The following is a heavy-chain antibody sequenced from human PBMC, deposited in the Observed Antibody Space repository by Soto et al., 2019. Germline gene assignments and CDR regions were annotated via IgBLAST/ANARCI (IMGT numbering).Heavy chain of an antibody. CDR2: VDASGNT. CDR3: ARDVGGSEVPHWFDP. D-gene: IGHD1-26*01. CDR1: GHSISADY. Sequence: QVQLQESGPGLVKASETLSLSCTVSGHSISADYWSWIRQPAGKRLEWIGRVDASGNTNYNPSLKSRVTMSVDTSKNQFCLKVRSVTAADTAMYFCARDVGGSEVPHWFDPWGQGALVTVSS. V-gene: IGHV4-4*07. J-gene: IGHJ5*02.